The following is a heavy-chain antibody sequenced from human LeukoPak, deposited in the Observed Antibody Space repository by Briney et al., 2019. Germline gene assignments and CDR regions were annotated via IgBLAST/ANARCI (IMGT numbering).Heavy chain of an antibody. J-gene: IGHJ4*02. V-gene: IGHV1-69*13. CDR3: ARDLTAYGSGSYYKGAGEFDY. Sequence: SVKVSCKASGGTFRTSGVNWVRQAPAQRLAWMGCVIPVFRTSNYAEEFQDRVTITADEATSTAYMELSSLRSEDTAVYYCARDLTAYGSGSYYKGAGEFDYWGQGTLVTVSS. CDR2: VIPVFRTS. D-gene: IGHD3-10*01. CDR1: GGTFRTSG.